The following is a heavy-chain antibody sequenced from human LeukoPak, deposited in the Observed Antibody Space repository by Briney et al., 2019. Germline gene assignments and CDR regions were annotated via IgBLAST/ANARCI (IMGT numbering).Heavy chain of an antibody. J-gene: IGHJ4*02. V-gene: IGHV1-18*01. CDR1: GYTFTSYG. D-gene: IGHD3-10*01. Sequence: ASVKVSCKASGYTFTSYGISWVRQAPGQGLEWMGWISAYNGNTNYAQKLQGRVTMTTDTSTSTAYMELRSLRSDDTAVYYCARDLTVRGVIITRFDYWGQGTLVTVSS. CDR3: ARDLTVRGVIITRFDY. CDR2: ISAYNGNT.